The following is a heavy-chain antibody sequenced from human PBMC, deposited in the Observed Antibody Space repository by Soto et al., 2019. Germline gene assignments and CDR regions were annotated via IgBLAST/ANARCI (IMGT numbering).Heavy chain of an antibody. Sequence: QVPLVQSGAEVKKPGASVKVSCKASGYTFTSYDINWVRQATGQGLEWMGWMNPNSGNTGYAQKFQGRVTMTRNTSXSXAXXELSSLSSEDTAVYYCARGSGDDSSGYPYYYGMDVWGQGTTVTVSS. J-gene: IGHJ6*02. CDR3: ARGSGDDSSGYPYYYGMDV. V-gene: IGHV1-8*01. CDR2: MNPNSGNT. D-gene: IGHD3-22*01. CDR1: GYTFTSYD.